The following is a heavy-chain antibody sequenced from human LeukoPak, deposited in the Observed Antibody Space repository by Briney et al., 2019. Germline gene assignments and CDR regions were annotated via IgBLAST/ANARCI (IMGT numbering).Heavy chain of an antibody. CDR1: GGSFSGYY. Sequence: SETLSLTCAVYGGSFSGYYWSWIRQPSGKGLEWIGEINHSGSTNYNPSLKSRVTISVDTSKNQFSLKLSSVTAADTAVYYCARGGMERPFDYWGQGTLATVSS. CDR3: ARGGMERPFDY. V-gene: IGHV4-34*01. CDR2: INHSGST. D-gene: IGHD1-1*01. J-gene: IGHJ4*02.